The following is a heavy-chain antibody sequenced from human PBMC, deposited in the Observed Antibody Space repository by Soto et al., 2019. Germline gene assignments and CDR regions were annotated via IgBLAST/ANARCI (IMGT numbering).Heavy chain of an antibody. CDR2: ISNDGGLK. V-gene: IGHV3-30-3*01. D-gene: IGHD1-26*01. J-gene: IGHJ4*02. Sequence: QAELVESGGGVVQPGRSLRLSCAASGFSFSTYAMHWVRQAPGKGLEWVTVISNDGGLKFYTDSVKGRFTISRDNFNNILFLQMNSLTAEDTAVYYCAREGLVGTPRYFDSWGRGILVTVSS. CDR3: AREGLVGTPRYFDS. CDR1: GFSFSTYA.